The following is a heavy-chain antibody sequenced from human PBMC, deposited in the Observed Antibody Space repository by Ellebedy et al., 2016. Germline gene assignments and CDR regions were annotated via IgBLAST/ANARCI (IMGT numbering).Heavy chain of an antibody. CDR2: ISSTYEI. CDR1: GFTFSIFA. V-gene: IGHV3-21*05. D-gene: IGHD3-22*01. CDR3: GREDVTMIPI. Sequence: GGSLRLSCAASGFTFSIFALNWVRQAPGKGLEWVSYISSTYEIYYADSVKGRFTISRDNAKNSLYLQMNSLTDEDTAVYYCGREDVTMIPIWGQGTMVTVSS. J-gene: IGHJ3*02.